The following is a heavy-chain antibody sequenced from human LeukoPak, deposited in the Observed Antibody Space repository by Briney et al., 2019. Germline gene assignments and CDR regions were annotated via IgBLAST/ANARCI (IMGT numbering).Heavy chain of an antibody. CDR3: ARGLKEYYDFWSGYYPNWFDP. CDR2: ISAYNGNT. V-gene: IGHV1-18*01. Sequence: ASVKVSCKASGYTFTSYGISWVRQAPGQGLEWMGWISAYNGNTNYAQKLQGRVTMTTDTSTSTAYMELRSLRSDDTAVYYCARGLKEYYDFWSGYYPNWFDPWGQGTLVTVSS. D-gene: IGHD3-3*01. J-gene: IGHJ5*02. CDR1: GYTFTSYG.